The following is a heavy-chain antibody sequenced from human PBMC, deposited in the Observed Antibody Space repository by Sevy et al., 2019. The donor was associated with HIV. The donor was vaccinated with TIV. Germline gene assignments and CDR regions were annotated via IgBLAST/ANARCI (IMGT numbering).Heavy chain of an antibody. CDR1: GFTFDDYG. CDR3: AKAGNSSSWFGYYYYGMDV. CDR2: ISGSGGST. V-gene: IGHV3-23*01. Sequence: GGSLRLSCAASGFTFDDYGMSWVRQAPGKGLEWVSGISGSGGSTYYADSVKGRFTISRDNSKNTLYLQMNSLRAEDTAVYYCAKAGNSSSWFGYYYYGMDVWGQGTTVTVSS. D-gene: IGHD6-13*01. J-gene: IGHJ6*02.